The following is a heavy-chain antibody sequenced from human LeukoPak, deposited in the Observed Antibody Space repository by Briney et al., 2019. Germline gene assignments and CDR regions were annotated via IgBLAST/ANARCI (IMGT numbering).Heavy chain of an antibody. V-gene: IGHV3-30*18. CDR1: GFTFSSYG. CDR3: AKDVDY. J-gene: IGHJ4*02. CDR2: ISYDGSNK. Sequence: HPGRSLRLSCAASGFTFSSYGMHWVRQAPGKGLEWVAVISYDGSNKYYADSVKGRFTISRDNSKNTLYLQMNSLRAEDTTVYYCAKDVDYWGQGTLVTVSS.